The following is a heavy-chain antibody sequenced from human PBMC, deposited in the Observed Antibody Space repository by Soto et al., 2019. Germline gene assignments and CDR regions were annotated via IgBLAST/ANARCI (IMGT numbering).Heavy chain of an antibody. CDR1: GYTFTSYY. V-gene: IGHV1-46*01. J-gene: IGHJ4*02. CDR2: INPSGGST. D-gene: IGHD6-19*01. Sequence: ASVKVSCKASGYTFTSYYMHWVRQAPGQGLEWMGIINPSGGSTSYAQKFQGRVTMTRDTSTSTVYMELSSLRSEDTAVYYCARDWIGYSSGWHLGVYYFVYWGQGTLVTVSS. CDR3: ARDWIGYSSGWHLGVYYFVY.